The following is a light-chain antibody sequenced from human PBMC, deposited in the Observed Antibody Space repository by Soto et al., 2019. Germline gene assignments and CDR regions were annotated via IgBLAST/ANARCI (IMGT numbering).Light chain of an antibody. CDR3: QQYGSSGT. V-gene: IGKV3-20*01. CDR2: GAS. CDR1: QSVINNY. Sequence: EIVLTQSPATLSLPPGERATLSCRASQSVINNYLAWYQQKPGQAPRLLIYGASNRATGIPDRFSGSGSGTDFNLTISRLEPEDFAVYYCQQYGSSGTFGQGTKVDIK. J-gene: IGKJ1*01.